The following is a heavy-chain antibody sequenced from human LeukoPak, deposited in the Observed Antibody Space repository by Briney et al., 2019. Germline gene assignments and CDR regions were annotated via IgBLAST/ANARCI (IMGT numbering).Heavy chain of an antibody. J-gene: IGHJ5*02. CDR2: INPSGGST. Sequence: ASVKVSCKAFGYTITGYYIHWVRQAPGQGLEWMGIINPSGGSTSYAQKFQGRVTMTRDTSTSTVYMELSSLRSEDTAVYYCARDNRNWFGPWGQGTLVTVSS. CDR1: GYTITGYY. CDR3: ARDNRNWFGP. V-gene: IGHV1-46*03.